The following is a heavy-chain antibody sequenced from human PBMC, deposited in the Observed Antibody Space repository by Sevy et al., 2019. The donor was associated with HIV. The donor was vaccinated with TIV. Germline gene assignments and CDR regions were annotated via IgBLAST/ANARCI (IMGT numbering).Heavy chain of an antibody. J-gene: IGHJ4*02. CDR2: ISYDGSNK. CDR3: ARVGWYSSSWSHFDY. D-gene: IGHD6-13*01. CDR1: GFTFSSYA. Sequence: GGCLRLSCAASGFTFSSYAMHWVRQAPGKGLEWVAVISYDGSNKYYADSVKGRFTISRDNSKNTLYLQMNSLRAEDTAVYYCARVGWYSSSWSHFDYWGQGTLVTVSS. V-gene: IGHV3-30-3*01.